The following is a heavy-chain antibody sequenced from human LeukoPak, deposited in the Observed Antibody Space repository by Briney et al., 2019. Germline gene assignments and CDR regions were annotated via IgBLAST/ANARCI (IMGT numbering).Heavy chain of an antibody. J-gene: IGHJ4*02. CDR1: GGSFSGYY. CDR3: ARGQYGRSIDY. D-gene: IGHD1-26*01. V-gene: IGHV4-34*01. Sequence: SETLSLTCAVYGGSFSGYYWSWIRQPPGKGLEWIGEINHSGSTNYNPPLKSRVTISVDTSKNQFSLKLSSVTAADTAVYYCARGQYGRSIDYWGQGTLVTVSS. CDR2: INHSGST.